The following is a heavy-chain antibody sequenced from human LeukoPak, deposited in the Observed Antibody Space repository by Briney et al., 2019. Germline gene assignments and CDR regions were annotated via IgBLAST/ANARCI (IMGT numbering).Heavy chain of an antibody. CDR1: GFTVSSYS. CDR2: ISANGGST. V-gene: IGHV3-64*02. Sequence: GGSLRLSCAASGFTVSSYSLHWVRQAPGKGLEYVSAISANGGSTYYADSVKGRFTISRDNSENTLWLQMGSLRAEDMAVYYCARVGLLGYFDYWGQGTLVTVSS. D-gene: IGHD3-10*01. CDR3: ARVGLLGYFDY. J-gene: IGHJ4*02.